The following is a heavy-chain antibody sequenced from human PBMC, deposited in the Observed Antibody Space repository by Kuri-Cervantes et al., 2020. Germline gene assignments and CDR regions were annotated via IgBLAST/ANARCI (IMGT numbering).Heavy chain of an antibody. CDR1: GFTFSSYG. CDR2: ISSSGDSG. Sequence: GESLKISCAASGFTFSSYGMHWVRQAPGKGLEWVSGISSSGDSGYSSDSVKGRFTLSRDKARSTVYLHMNSLRAEDTAVYYCARDSSRSLFSWSFEYSSSSAPPDYWGQGTLVTVSS. V-gene: IGHV3-NL1*01. CDR3: ARDSSRSLFSWSFEYSSSSAPPDY. D-gene: IGHD6-6*01. J-gene: IGHJ4*02.